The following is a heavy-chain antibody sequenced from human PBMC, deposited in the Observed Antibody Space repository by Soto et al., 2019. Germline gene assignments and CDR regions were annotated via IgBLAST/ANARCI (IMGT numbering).Heavy chain of an antibody. V-gene: IGHV3-23*01. CDR3: ARIRQLLFVS. D-gene: IGHD2-2*01. Sequence: VHLSESGGALVQPGGSLRLSCAASVFTCRVYAMSWFRQAPGGGLEWGSAIGGTGNTTYYADSVKGRFTIARDNSRDTLYLQMTSLRVEDTAVYYCARIRQLLFVSWGQGTLVYVSS. CDR2: IGGTGNTT. CDR1: VFTCRVYA. J-gene: IGHJ4*02.